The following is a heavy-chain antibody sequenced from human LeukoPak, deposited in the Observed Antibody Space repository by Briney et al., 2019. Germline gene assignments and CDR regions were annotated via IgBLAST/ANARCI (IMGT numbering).Heavy chain of an antibody. CDR1: GFTFNTYW. V-gene: IGHV3-7*04. CDR3: ARGAYSSSPLPRGDDAFDI. CDR2: IKQDGSEK. J-gene: IGHJ3*02. Sequence: GGSLRLSCSASGFTFNTYWMSWVRQAPGKGLQWVANIKQDGSEKYYVDSVKGRFTISRDNAKNSLYLQMNSLRAEDTAVYYCARGAYSSSPLPRGDDAFDIWGQGTMVTVSS. D-gene: IGHD6-6*01.